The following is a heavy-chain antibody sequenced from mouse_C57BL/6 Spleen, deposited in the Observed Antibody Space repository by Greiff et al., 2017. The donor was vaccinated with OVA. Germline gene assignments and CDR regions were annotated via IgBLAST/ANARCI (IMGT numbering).Heavy chain of an antibody. CDR3: ARERYAMDY. CDR1: GYSITSGYY. V-gene: IGHV3-6*01. CDR2: ISYDGSN. Sequence: VQLQQSGPGLVKPSQSLSLTCSVTGYSITSGYYWNWIRQFPGNKLEWMGYISYDGSNNYNPSLKNRISITRDTSKNQFFLKLNSVTTEDTATYYCARERYAMDYWGQGTSVTVSS. J-gene: IGHJ4*01.